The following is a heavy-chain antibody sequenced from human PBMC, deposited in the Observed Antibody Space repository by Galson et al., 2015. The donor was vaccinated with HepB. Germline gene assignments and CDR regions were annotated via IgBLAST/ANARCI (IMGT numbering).Heavy chain of an antibody. Sequence: SVKVSCKASGYTFTNYGISWVRQAPGQGLGWMGWISAYNGNTNYAQKFQGRVTMTTDTSTSTAYMELRSLRSDDTAVYYCAKGGYYTPFDYWGQGTLVTVSS. J-gene: IGHJ4*02. CDR1: GYTFTNYG. V-gene: IGHV1-18*01. D-gene: IGHD3-3*01. CDR3: AKGGYYTPFDY. CDR2: ISAYNGNT.